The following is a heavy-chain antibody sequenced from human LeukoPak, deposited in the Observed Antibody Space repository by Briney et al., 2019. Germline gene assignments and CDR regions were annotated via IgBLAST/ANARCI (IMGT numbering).Heavy chain of an antibody. CDR3: ARHKSSGWYYLDY. D-gene: IGHD6-19*01. V-gene: IGHV4-39*01. CDR2: IYYSGST. J-gene: IGHJ4*02. CDR1: GGSISSSSYY. Sequence: TSETLSLTCTVSGGSISSSSYYWGWIRQPPGKGLEWIGSIYYSGSTYYNPSLKSRVTISVDTSKNQFSLKLSSVTAADTAVYYRARHKSSGWYYLDYWGQGTLVTVSS.